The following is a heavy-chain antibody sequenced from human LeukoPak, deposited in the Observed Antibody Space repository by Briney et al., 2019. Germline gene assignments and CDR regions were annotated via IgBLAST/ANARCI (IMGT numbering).Heavy chain of an antibody. CDR2: LGWDCGSI. CDR3: ARDDAFDL. V-gene: IGHV3-9*01. Sequence: GRSLRLSCEASGFTFHDHAMHWVRQAPGKGLEWVSGLGWDCGSIGYADSVKGRFTISRDNAKKSLYLQMNSLGVEDTALYYCARDDAFDLWGQGTMVTVSS. J-gene: IGHJ3*01. CDR1: GFTFHDHA.